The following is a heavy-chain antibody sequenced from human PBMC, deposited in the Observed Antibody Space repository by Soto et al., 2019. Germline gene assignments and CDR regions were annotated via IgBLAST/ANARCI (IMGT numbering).Heavy chain of an antibody. J-gene: IGHJ4*02. CDR2: IYYSGST. CDR1: GGSISSSSYY. D-gene: IGHD3-3*01. V-gene: IGHV4-39*01. CDR3: ARLNYDFWSGYSEPRYYFDY. Sequence: PSETLSLTCTVSGGSISSSSYYWGWIRQPPGKGLEWIGSIYYSGSTYYNPSLKSRVTISVDTSKNQFSLKLSSVTAADTAVYYCARLNYDFWSGYSEPRYYFDYWGQGTLVTVSS.